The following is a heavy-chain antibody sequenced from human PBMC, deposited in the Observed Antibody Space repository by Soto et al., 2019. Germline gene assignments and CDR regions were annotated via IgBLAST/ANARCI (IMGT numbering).Heavy chain of an antibody. J-gene: IGHJ6*04. D-gene: IGHD3-10*01. CDR3: ARDEYYYGSGGYYNVRQAWLDV. CDR1: GYTLTDLS. V-gene: IGHV1-24*01. CDR2: FDPEDGET. Sequence: ASVKVSCKVSGYTLTDLSMQWVRQAPGKGLEWMGGFDPEDGETIYADSVKGRFTISRDNAKNSLYLQMNSLRAEDTAVYYCARDEYYYGSGGYYNVRQAWLDVWGKGTTVTVSS.